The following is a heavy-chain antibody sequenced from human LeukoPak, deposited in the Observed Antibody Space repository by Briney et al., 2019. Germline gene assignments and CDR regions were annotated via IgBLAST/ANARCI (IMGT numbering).Heavy chain of an antibody. CDR1: GFTFSSYA. J-gene: IGHJ6*03. Sequence: PGRSLRLSCAASGFTFSSYAMHWVRQAPGKGLEWVAVISYDGSNKYYADSVKGRFTISRDNSKNTLYLQMNSLRAEDTAVYYCARDYIPHPMDVWGKGTTVTVSS. CDR3: ARDYIPHPMDV. D-gene: IGHD2-21*01. V-gene: IGHV3-30*04. CDR2: ISYDGSNK.